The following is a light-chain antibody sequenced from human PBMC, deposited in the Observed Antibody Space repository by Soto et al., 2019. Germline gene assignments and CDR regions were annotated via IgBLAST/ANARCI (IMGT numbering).Light chain of an antibody. CDR2: GAS. Sequence: EIVLTQSPGTLSLSPGERATLSCGASQSVSSSDLAWYQQTSGQAPRLLIYGASSRATGIPDRFSGSWSGTDFTLNISRLEPEDFAVYYCQQYGASTWTFGQGTKVEAK. V-gene: IGKV3-20*01. J-gene: IGKJ1*01. CDR3: QQYGASTWT. CDR1: QSVSSSD.